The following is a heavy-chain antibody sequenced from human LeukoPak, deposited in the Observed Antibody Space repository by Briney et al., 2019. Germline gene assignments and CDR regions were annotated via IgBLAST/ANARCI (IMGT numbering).Heavy chain of an antibody. Sequence: SETLSLTCTVSGASISSSSYYWGWIRQPPGKGLEWIGEINHSGSTNYNPSLKSRVTISVDTSKNQFSLKLSSVTAADTAVYYCARGRTRWLQLRGHWFDPWGQGTLVTVSS. CDR2: INHSGST. V-gene: IGHV4-39*07. J-gene: IGHJ5*02. D-gene: IGHD5-24*01. CDR3: ARGRTRWLQLRGHWFDP. CDR1: GASISSSSYY.